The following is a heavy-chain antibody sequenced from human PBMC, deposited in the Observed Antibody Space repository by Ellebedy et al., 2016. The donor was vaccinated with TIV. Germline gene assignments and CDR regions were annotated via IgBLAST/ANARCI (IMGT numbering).Heavy chain of an antibody. J-gene: IGHJ4*02. D-gene: IGHD3-10*01. CDR2: INPSGTT. CDR1: GDSISSGNW. V-gene: IGHV4-4*02. CDR3: ARHKGGSGGIDY. Sequence: MPSETLSLTCAVFGDSISSGNWWNWVRQPPGEGLEWIGEINPSGTTNYNPSLKGRVTISVDKSKNQFSLNLNSVTVADTAVYYCARHKGGSGGIDYWGQGILVTVSS.